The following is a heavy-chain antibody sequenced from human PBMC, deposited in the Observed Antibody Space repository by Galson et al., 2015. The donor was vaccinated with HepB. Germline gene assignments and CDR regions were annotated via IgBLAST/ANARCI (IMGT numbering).Heavy chain of an antibody. J-gene: IGHJ4*02. CDR2: FDPEDGET. CDR3: ATWSNEIRYIDYFDY. CDR1: GYTLTELS. V-gene: IGHV1-24*01. D-gene: IGHD1-1*01. Sequence: SVKVSCKVSGYTLTELSMHWVRQAPGKGLEWMGGFDPEDGETIYAQKFQGRVTMTEDTSTDTAYMELSSLRSEDTAVYYCATWSNEIRYIDYFDYWGQGTLVTVSS.